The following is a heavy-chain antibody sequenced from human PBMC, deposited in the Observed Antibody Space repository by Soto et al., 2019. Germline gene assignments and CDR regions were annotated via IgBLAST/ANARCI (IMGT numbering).Heavy chain of an antibody. CDR3: ASTIAFGEYWDY. Sequence: QVQLVESGGGVVQPGRSLRLSCAASGFTFSSYGMHWVRQAPGKGLEWVAVISYDGSNKYYADSVKGRFTISRDNSKNTLYLQMNSLRAEDTAVYYCASTIAFGEYWDYWGQGTLVTVSS. V-gene: IGHV3-30*03. CDR1: GFTFSSYG. CDR2: ISYDGSNK. J-gene: IGHJ4*02. D-gene: IGHD3-10*01.